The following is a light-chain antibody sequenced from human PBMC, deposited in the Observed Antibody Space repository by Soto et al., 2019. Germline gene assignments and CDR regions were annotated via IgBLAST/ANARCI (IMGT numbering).Light chain of an antibody. CDR1: QSVSSNF. CDR3: QQRSNWPPGT. V-gene: IGKV3D-20*02. J-gene: IGKJ5*01. CDR2: GAS. Sequence: EIVLTHSPGTLSLSPGERVTLSCRASQSVSSNFLAWYQQKPGQAPRLLIYGASNRAAGIPDRFSGSGSGTDFTLTISSLEPEDFAVYYCQQRSNWPPGTFGQGTRLEIK.